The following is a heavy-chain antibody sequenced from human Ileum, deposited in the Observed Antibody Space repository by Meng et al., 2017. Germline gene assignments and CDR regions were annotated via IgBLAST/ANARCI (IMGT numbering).Heavy chain of an antibody. V-gene: IGHV4-4*02. CDR3: ARHGGYYQGF. D-gene: IGHD4-23*01. Sequence: SGPRLVRPCATPSAPVLVPIVTIAIDTTWVWVPLPPGKGLEWIWKISHSGSTFYNPSLKSRVTMSLDKSKSQFSLMLTSVTAADTAVYYCARHGGYYQGFWGQGTLVTVSS. CDR1: IVTIAIDTT. J-gene: IGHJ4*02. CDR2: ISHSGST.